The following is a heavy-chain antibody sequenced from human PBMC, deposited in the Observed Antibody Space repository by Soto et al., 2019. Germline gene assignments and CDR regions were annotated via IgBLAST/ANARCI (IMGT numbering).Heavy chain of an antibody. J-gene: IGHJ3*02. CDR3: ASGIRGDAFDI. Sequence: TLSLTCTVSGGSISSGGYYWSWIREHPGKGLEWIGYIYYSGSTYYNPSLKSRVTISVDTSKNQFSLKLSSVTAADTAVYYCASGIRGDAFDIWGQGTMVTVSS. CDR1: GGSISSGGYY. V-gene: IGHV4-31*03. CDR2: IYYSGST.